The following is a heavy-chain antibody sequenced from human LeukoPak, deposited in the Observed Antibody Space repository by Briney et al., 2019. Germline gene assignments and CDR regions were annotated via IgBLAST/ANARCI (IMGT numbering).Heavy chain of an antibody. CDR1: GGSISSGSYY. J-gene: IGHJ4*02. CDR3: ARDREYSSALDY. D-gene: IGHD6-19*01. Sequence: SETLSLTCTVSGGSISSGSYYWSWIRQPPGKGLEWIGSIYYSGSTYYNPSLKSRVTISVDTSKNQFSLKLSSVTAADTAVYYCARDREYSSALDYWGQGTLVTVSS. V-gene: IGHV4-39*07. CDR2: IYYSGST.